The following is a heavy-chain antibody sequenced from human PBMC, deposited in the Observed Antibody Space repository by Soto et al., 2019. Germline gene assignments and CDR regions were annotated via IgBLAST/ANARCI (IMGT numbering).Heavy chain of an antibody. CDR1: GGSISSYY. CDR2: IYYSGST. Sequence: SETMSLTCTVSGGSISSYYWSWIRQHPGKGLEWIGYIYYSGSTNYNPSLKSRVTISVDTSKNQFSLKLSSVTAADTAVYYCARRFWSGYYDWFDPWGQGTLVTVSS. J-gene: IGHJ5*02. CDR3: ARRFWSGYYDWFDP. D-gene: IGHD3-3*01. V-gene: IGHV4-59*08.